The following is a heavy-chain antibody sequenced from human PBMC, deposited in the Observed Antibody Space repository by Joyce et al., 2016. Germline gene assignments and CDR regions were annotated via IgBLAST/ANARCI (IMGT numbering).Heavy chain of an antibody. CDR2: INPNTGAT. J-gene: IGHJ4*02. D-gene: IGHD3-10*01. CDR1: GYTFTDSY. Sequence: QVQLVQSGAEVKMPGASVKVSCKASGYTFTDSYIHWVRQAPGQVLEWMGLINPNTGATNYEQKFQGRVTMTRDTSISTVYMELSRLRSDDTAVYYCARDMNTLWFGESLSPFYWGQGTLVTVSS. CDR3: ARDMNTLWFGESLSPFY. V-gene: IGHV1-2*02.